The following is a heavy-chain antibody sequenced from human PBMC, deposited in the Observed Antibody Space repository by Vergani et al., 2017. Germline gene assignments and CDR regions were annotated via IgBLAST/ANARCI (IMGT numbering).Heavy chain of an antibody. V-gene: IGHV3-30*03. CDR1: GFTFSSYG. CDR2: IPYYGSNK. D-gene: IGHD6-19*01. J-gene: IGHJ6*03. CDR3: ARSSDWYVYYMDV. Sequence: QVPLVESGGGVVQPGRSLRLSCAASGFTFSSYGMHWVRQAPGKGLEWVAVIPYYGSNKYYADSVKSRFTISRDNYNNTLYLQMNSLRAEDTAVYYCARSSDWYVYYMDVWGKGTTVTVSS.